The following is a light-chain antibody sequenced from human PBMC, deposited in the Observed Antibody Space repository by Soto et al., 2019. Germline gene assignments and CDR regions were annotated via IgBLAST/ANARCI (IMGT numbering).Light chain of an antibody. V-gene: IGKV1-27*01. Sequence: DIQMTQSPSSLSASVGDRVTITCRPSQGIGNALAWYQQKPGTVPKLLIHSASTLQSGVPSRFSGSGSGTDFTLTISSLQPEDVASYYCQKYDSAPTFGPGTK. CDR1: QGIGNA. CDR3: QKYDSAPT. J-gene: IGKJ1*01. CDR2: SAS.